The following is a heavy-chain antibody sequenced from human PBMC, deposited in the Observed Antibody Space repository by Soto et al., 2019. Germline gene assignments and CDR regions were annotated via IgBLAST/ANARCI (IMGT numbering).Heavy chain of an antibody. V-gene: IGHV3-30-3*01. CDR1: GFTFSSYA. CDR3: ARDELSGYSYGTQYYYYYGMDV. J-gene: IGHJ6*02. Sequence: QVQLVESGGGVVQPGRSLRLSCAASGFTFSSYAMHWVRQAPGKGLAWVAVISYDGSNKYYADSVKGRFTISRDNSKNTLYLQMNSLRAEDTAVYYCARDELSGYSYGTQYYYYYGMDVWGQGTTVTVSS. D-gene: IGHD5-18*01. CDR2: ISYDGSNK.